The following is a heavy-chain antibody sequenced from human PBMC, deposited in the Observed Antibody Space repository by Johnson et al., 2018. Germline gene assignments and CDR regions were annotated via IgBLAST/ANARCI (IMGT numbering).Heavy chain of an antibody. J-gene: IGHJ6*03. Sequence: VQLVQSGGGVVQPGRSLRLSCTASGFSFSTVAMSWVRQAPGKGLEWVASISSDSDRRFYADSVKGRFIISRDNSKNLVYVQMNSLKGEDTAVYYCAKVFRERYSGAGNPAYYYMDVWGKGTTVTVS. D-gene: IGHD4-17*01. CDR2: ISSDSDRR. V-gene: IGHV3-23*04. CDR1: GFSFSTVA. CDR3: AKVFRERYSGAGNPAYYYMDV.